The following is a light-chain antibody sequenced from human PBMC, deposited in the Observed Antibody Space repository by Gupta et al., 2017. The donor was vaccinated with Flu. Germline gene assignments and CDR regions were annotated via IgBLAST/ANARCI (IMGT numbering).Light chain of an antibody. CDR2: GAS. V-gene: IGKV3-15*01. J-gene: IGKJ1*01. CDR3: QQDNNWPQT. CDR1: QSVSSN. Sequence: EIVMTQSPATLSVSPGERATLSCRASQSVSSNLAWYQQKPGQAPRLLIYGASTRATGIPARFRGSGSGTEFTLTISSLQSEDFAVYYCQQDNNWPQTFGQGTKVEIK.